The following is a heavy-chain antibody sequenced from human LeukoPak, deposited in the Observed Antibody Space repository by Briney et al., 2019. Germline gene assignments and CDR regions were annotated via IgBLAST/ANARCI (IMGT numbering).Heavy chain of an antibody. V-gene: IGHV3-23*01. CDR3: AKRGVVIRVILVGFHKEANYFDS. Sequence: GGSLRLSCAASGFTFSSYAMSWVRQAPGRGLEWVAGISGSGGGTNYADSVKGRFTISRDNPKNTLYLQMNSLRVEDTAVYFCAKRGVVIRVILVGFHKEANYFDSWGQGALVTVSS. D-gene: IGHD2-21*01. CDR1: GFTFSSYA. J-gene: IGHJ4*02. CDR2: ISGSGGGT.